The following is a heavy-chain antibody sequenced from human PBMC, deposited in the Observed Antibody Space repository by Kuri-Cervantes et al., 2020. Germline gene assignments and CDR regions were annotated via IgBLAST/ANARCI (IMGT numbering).Heavy chain of an antibody. CDR2: IYYSGST. CDR1: GGSISSYY. Sequence: GSLRLSCTVSGGSISSYYWNWIRQPPGKGLEWIGYIYYSGSTNYNPSLKSRVTISVDTSKNQFSLKLSSVTAADTAVYYCARDAQYYGSGSYPHYYMDVWGKGTTVTVSS. V-gene: IGHV4-59*13. CDR3: ARDAQYYGSGSYPHYYMDV. D-gene: IGHD3-10*01. J-gene: IGHJ6*03.